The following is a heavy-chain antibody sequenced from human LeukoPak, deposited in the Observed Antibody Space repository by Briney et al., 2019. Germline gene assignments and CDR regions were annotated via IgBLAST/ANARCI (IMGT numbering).Heavy chain of an antibody. J-gene: IGHJ4*02. V-gene: IGHV4-34*01. D-gene: IGHD1-26*01. Sequence: SETLSLTCAVYGGSFSGYYWSWIRQPPGKGLEWIGEINHSGSTNYNPSLKSRVTISVDTSKNQFSLKLSSVTAADTAVYYCARRGSYYDFDNWGQGTLVTVSS. CDR1: GGSFSGYY. CDR2: INHSGST. CDR3: ARRGSYYDFDN.